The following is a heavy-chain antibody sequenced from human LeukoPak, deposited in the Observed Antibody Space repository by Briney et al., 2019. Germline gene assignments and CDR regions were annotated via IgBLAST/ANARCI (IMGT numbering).Heavy chain of an antibody. J-gene: IGHJ4*02. CDR1: GGSISSYY. CDR3: ARAHSQQWLVPIDY. Sequence: PSETLSLTCTVSGGSISSYYWSWIRQPPGKGLEWIGYIYYSGSTNYNPSLKSRVTISVDTSKNQFSLKLSSVTAADTAVYYCARAHSQQWLVPIDYWGQGTLVTVSS. V-gene: IGHV4-59*01. D-gene: IGHD6-19*01. CDR2: IYYSGST.